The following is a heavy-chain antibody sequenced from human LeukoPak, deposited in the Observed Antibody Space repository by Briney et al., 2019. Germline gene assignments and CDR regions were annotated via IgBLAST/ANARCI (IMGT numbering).Heavy chain of an antibody. CDR2: IIPILGIA. V-gene: IGHV1-69*04. J-gene: IGHJ6*02. CDR3: ARGFFWSGYYPLPLYYYGMDV. CDR1: GYTFTSYG. D-gene: IGHD3-3*01. Sequence: GASVKVSCKASGYTFTSYGISWVRQAPGQGLEWMGRIIPILGIANYAQKFQGRVTITADKSTSTAYMELSSLRSEDTAVYYCARGFFWSGYYPLPLYYYGMDVWGQGTTVTVSS.